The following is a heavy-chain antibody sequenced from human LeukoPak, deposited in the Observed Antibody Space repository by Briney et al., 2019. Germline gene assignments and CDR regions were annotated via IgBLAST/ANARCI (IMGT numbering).Heavy chain of an antibody. D-gene: IGHD4-11*01. CDR1: GFTFSSYA. J-gene: IGHJ6*03. CDR2: ISYDGSNK. CDR3: ARDPLTTGEYYYMDV. V-gene: IGHV3-30-3*01. Sequence: GSLRLSCAASGFTFSSYAMHWVRQAPGKGLGWVAVISYDGSNKYYADSVKGRFTISRDNSKNTLYLQMNSLRAEDTAVYYCARDPLTTGEYYYMDVWGKGTTVTVSS.